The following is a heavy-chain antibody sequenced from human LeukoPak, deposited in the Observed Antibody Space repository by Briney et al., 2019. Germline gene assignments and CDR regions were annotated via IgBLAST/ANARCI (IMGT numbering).Heavy chain of an antibody. Sequence: SETLSLTCAVYGGSFSGYYWSWIRQPPGKGLEWIGYIYYSGSTNYNPSLKSRVTISVDTSKNQFSLKLSSVTAADTAVYYCARSAGYSSGWYLDYWGQGTLVTVSS. CDR2: IYYSGST. V-gene: IGHV4-59*08. CDR3: ARSAGYSSGWYLDY. D-gene: IGHD6-19*01. CDR1: GGSFSGYY. J-gene: IGHJ4*02.